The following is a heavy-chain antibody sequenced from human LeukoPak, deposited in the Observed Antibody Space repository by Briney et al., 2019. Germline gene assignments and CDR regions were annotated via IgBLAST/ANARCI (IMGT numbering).Heavy chain of an antibody. CDR1: GYSFTSYW. CDR3: ARGVDTAMVTFDY. D-gene: IGHD5-18*01. J-gene: IGHJ4*02. CDR2: IYPGDSDT. V-gene: IGHV5-51*01. Sequence: GESLKISCKGSGYSFTSYWIGWVRQMPGKGLEWMGIIYPGDSDTRYSPSFQGQVTISADKSNRTAYLQWSSLKASDTAMYYRARGVDTAMVTFDYWGQGTLVTVSS.